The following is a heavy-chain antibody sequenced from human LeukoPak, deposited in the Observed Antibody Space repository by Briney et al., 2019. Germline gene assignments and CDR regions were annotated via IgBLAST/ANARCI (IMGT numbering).Heavy chain of an antibody. J-gene: IGHJ4*02. D-gene: IGHD5-18*01. CDR2: ITTDTTIT. Sequence: GGSLRLSCAASGFSFSNDAMSWVRQAPGKGLEWVSYITTDTTITKYADSVKGRFTISRDNSKNTLYLQMNSLGAEDTAVYYCARVQGRYSYGSGFDSWGQGTLVTVSS. CDR1: GFSFSNDA. CDR3: ARVQGRYSYGSGFDS. V-gene: IGHV3-23*03.